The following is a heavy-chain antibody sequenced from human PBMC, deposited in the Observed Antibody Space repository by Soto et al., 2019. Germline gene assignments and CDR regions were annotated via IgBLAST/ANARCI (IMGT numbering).Heavy chain of an antibody. Sequence: SETLSLTCTVSGASISGFYWSWIRKSAGKGLEWIGRIYATGTTDYNPSLKSRVMMSVDTSKKQFSLKLRSVTAADTAVYYCVRDGTKTLRDWYDPWGQGISVTVSS. CDR1: GASISGFY. D-gene: IGHD1-1*01. CDR3: VRDGTKTLRDWYDP. J-gene: IGHJ5*02. V-gene: IGHV4-4*07. CDR2: IYATGTT.